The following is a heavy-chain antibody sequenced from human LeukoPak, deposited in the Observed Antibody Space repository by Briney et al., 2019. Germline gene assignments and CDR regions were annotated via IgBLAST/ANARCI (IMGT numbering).Heavy chain of an antibody. CDR2: INPNSGGT. Sequence: ASVKVSCKASGYTFTGYYMHWVRQAPGQGLEWMGWINPNSGGTNYAQKFQGRVTMTRDTSISTAYMELSRLRSDDTAVYYCAITAENNIVVVPAAMDYWGQGPLVTVSS. CDR1: GYTFTGYY. J-gene: IGHJ4*02. D-gene: IGHD2-2*01. CDR3: AITAENNIVVVPAAMDY. V-gene: IGHV1-2*02.